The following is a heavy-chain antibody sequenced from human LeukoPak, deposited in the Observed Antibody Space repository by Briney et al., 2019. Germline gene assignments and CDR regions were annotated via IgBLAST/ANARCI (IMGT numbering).Heavy chain of an antibody. CDR3: AKRTTADFWSGYYHIFDY. CDR2: ISGSGGST. J-gene: IGHJ4*02. CDR1: GFTFSSYA. D-gene: IGHD3-3*01. V-gene: IGHV3-23*01. Sequence: GGSLRLSCAASGFTFSSYAMSWVRQAPGKGLEWVSAISGSGGSTYYADSVRGRFTISRDNSKNTLYLQMNSLRAEDTAVYYCAKRTTADFWSGYYHIFDYWGQGTLVTVSS.